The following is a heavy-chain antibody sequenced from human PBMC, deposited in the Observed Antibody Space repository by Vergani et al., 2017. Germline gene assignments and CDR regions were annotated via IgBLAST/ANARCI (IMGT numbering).Heavy chain of an antibody. CDR2: ISGSGGST. D-gene: IGHD4-17*01. J-gene: IGHJ4*02. CDR1: GFTFSSYA. V-gene: IGHV3-23*01. Sequence: EVQLLESGGGLVQPGGSLRLSCAASGFTFSSYAMRWVRQASGKGLEWVSAISGSGGSTFYADSVKGRFTISRDNSKNTLYLQMNSLRAEDTAIYYCAKETTVTSFADYWGQGTLVTVSS. CDR3: AKETTVTSFADY.